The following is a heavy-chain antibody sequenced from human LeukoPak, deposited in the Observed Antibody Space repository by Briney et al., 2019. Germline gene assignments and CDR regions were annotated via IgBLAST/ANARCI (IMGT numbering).Heavy chain of an antibody. CDR3: ARDSDITMVRGTPVGFDP. J-gene: IGHJ5*02. D-gene: IGHD3-10*01. Sequence: GASVKVSCKASGYTFTSYYMHWVRQAPGQGLEWMGIINPSGGSTSYAQKFQGRVTMTTDTSTSTAYMELRSLRSDDTAVYYCARDSDITMVRGTPVGFDPWGQGTLVTVSS. CDR2: INPSGGST. CDR1: GYTFTSYY. V-gene: IGHV1-46*01.